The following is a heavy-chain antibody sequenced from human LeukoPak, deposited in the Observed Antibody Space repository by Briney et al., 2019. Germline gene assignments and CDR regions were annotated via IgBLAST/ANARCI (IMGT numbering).Heavy chain of an antibody. J-gene: IGHJ5*02. Sequence: PSETLSLTCAVYGGSFSGYYWSWIRQPPGKGLEWIGEINHSGSTNYNPSLKSRVTISVDTSKNQFSLKLSSVTAADTAVYYCARGRNSSSWYARRWFDPWGQGTLVTVSS. V-gene: IGHV4-34*01. CDR3: ARGRNSSSWYARRWFDP. D-gene: IGHD6-13*01. CDR2: INHSGST. CDR1: GGSFSGYY.